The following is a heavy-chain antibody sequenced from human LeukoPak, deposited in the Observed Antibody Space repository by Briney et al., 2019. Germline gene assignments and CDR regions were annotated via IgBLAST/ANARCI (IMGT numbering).Heavy chain of an antibody. D-gene: IGHD3-16*01. Sequence: GGSLRLSCAASGFTFSSYEMNWVRQAPGKGLEWVSYISSSCGTIYYADSVKGRFTISRDNAKNSLYLQMNSLRAEDTAVYYCALGAPYYYYGMDVWGKGTTVTVSS. CDR3: ALGAPYYYYGMDV. CDR1: GFTFSSYE. V-gene: IGHV3-48*03. J-gene: IGHJ6*04. CDR2: ISSSCGTI.